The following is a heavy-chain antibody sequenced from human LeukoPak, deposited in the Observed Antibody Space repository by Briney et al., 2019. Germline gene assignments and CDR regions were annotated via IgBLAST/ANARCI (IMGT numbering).Heavy chain of an antibody. D-gene: IGHD1-26*01. CDR2: VKQDGSTK. Sequence: GGSPRLSCAASGFTFSTYWMGWVRQAPGKGLEGVANVKQDGSTKHYADSVEGRFTISRDNAKNSLYLQMISLRAEDTDVYYCARDVTGSLDYWGQGTLVSVSS. J-gene: IGHJ4*02. V-gene: IGHV3-7*01. CDR3: ARDVTGSLDY. CDR1: GFTFSTYW.